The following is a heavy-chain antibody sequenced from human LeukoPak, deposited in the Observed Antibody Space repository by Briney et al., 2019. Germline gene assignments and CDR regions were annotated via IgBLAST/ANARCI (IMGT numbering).Heavy chain of an antibody. V-gene: IGHV1-2*02. CDR1: GYTFTSYY. D-gene: IGHD3-10*01. Sequence: ASVKVSCKASGYTFTSYYMHWVRQAPGQGLEWMGWINPNSGGTNYAQKFQGRVTMTRDTSISTAYMELSRLRSDDTAVYYCARDGGSGSYYNDRDYYYYYMDVWGKGTTVTISS. CDR3: ARDGGSGSYYNDRDYYYYYMDV. J-gene: IGHJ6*03. CDR2: INPNSGGT.